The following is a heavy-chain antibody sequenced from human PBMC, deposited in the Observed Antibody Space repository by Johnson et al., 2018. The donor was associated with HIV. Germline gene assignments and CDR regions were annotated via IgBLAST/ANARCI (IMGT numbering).Heavy chain of an antibody. CDR3: AREGGYSGYEGVGHTNDAFDI. CDR1: GFTFDDYA. CDR2: ITV. D-gene: IGHD5-12*01. V-gene: IGHV3-9*01. J-gene: IGHJ3*02. Sequence: VQLVESGGGLVQPGRSLRLSCAGSGFTFDDYAMHWVRQAPGKGLEWVSGITVYYAASVKGRFTISRDNAKNSVYLQMNSLEAEDTAVYYCAREGGYSGYEGVGHTNDAFDIWGQGTMVTVSS.